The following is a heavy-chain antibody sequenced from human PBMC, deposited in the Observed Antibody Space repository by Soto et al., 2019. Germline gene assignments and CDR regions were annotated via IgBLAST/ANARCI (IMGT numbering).Heavy chain of an antibody. CDR3: ARATMSGGAFDI. V-gene: IGHV3-21*01. CDR2: ISSSSSYI. J-gene: IGHJ3*02. CDR1: GFTFSSYS. Sequence: GGSLRLSCAASGFTFSSYSMNWVRQAPGKGLEWVSSISSSSSYIYYADSVKGRFTISRDNAKNSLYLQMNSLRAEDTAVYYCARATMSGGAFDIWGQGTMVTVSS. D-gene: IGHD5-12*01.